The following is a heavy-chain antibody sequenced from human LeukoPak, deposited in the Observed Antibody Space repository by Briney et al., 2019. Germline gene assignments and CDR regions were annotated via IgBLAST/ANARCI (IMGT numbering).Heavy chain of an antibody. V-gene: IGHV3-43D*03. Sequence: GGSLRLSCAASGFPFDDYAMLWVRQAPGKGLEWVSFISWHGGTTYYADSVKGRFTISRDNAKNSLYLQMNSLRAEDTAVYYCARELGVTGYFDYWGQGTLVTVSS. J-gene: IGHJ4*02. CDR3: ARELGVTGYFDY. CDR2: ISWHGGTT. CDR1: GFPFDDYA. D-gene: IGHD2-8*01.